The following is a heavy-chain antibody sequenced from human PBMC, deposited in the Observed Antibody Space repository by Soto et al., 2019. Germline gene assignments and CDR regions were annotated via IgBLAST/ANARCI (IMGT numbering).Heavy chain of an antibody. J-gene: IGHJ6*02. CDR2: IKQDGSEK. CDR1: GFTFSSYW. D-gene: IGHD3-9*01. Sequence: GGSLRLSCAASGFTFSSYWMSWVRQAPGKGLEWVANIKQDGSEKYYVDSVKGRFTISRDNAKNSLYLQMNSLRAEDTAVYYCARDGKVLRYFDWLPPHYYYYGMDVWGQGTTVTSP. V-gene: IGHV3-7*01. CDR3: ARDGKVLRYFDWLPPHYYYYGMDV.